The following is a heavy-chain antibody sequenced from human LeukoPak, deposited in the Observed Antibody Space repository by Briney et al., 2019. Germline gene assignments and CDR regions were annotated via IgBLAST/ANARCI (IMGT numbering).Heavy chain of an antibody. Sequence: PSETLSLTCTVSGGSISSYYWSWIRQPPGKGLEWIGYIYYSGSTNYNPSLKSRVTISVDTSKNQFSLKLSSVTAADTAVYYCAREVKALVTGWFDPWAREPWSPSPQ. CDR2: IYYSGST. CDR1: GGSISSYY. J-gene: IGHJ5*02. V-gene: IGHV4-59*01. CDR3: AREVKALVTGWFDP. D-gene: IGHD4-11*01.